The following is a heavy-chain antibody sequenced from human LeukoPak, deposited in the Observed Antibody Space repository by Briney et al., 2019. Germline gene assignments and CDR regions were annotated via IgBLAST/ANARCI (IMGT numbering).Heavy chain of an antibody. V-gene: IGHV3-23*01. J-gene: IGHJ4*02. CDR3: ARDLSVGATLVDY. Sequence: PGGSLRLSCAASGFTFSSYGMSWVRQAPGKGLEWVSAISGSGGSTYYADSVKGRFTISRDNAKNSLYLQMNSLRAEDTAVYYCARDLSVGATLVDYWGQGTLVTVSS. CDR1: GFTFSSYG. CDR2: ISGSGGST. D-gene: IGHD1-26*01.